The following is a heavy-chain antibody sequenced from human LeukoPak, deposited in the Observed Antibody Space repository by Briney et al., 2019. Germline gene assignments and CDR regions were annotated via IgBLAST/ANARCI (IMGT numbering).Heavy chain of an antibody. CDR3: ARAPSSYESGNGYPNLGWLDP. J-gene: IGHJ5*02. Sequence: SETLFLTCEVSGYPIGLDYYWVWIRQAPGRGLQWIGGFHRGRIQYNSALKSRVTISIDSSKNQFSLRMWPVTAADTAFYFCARAPSSYESGNGYPNLGWLDPWGQGALVTVSS. V-gene: IGHV4-38-2*01. D-gene: IGHD5-24*01. CDR1: GYPIGLDYY. CDR2: FHRGRI.